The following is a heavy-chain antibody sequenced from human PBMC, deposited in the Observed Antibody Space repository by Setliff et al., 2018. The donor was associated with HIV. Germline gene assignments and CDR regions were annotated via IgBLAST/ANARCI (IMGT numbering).Heavy chain of an antibody. CDR1: GGSISNYY. D-gene: IGHD2-21*02. CDR2: GYYSGIT. Sequence: PSETLSLTCTVSGGSISNYYWSWIRQPPGKGLEWIGCGYYSGITHYDPSLRSRVSISVDASKNQFSLRLNSVTVADTAVYFCARSSRGSLRDLDYWGPGTLGTVS. J-gene: IGHJ4*02. CDR3: ARSSRGSLRDLDY. V-gene: IGHV4-59*08.